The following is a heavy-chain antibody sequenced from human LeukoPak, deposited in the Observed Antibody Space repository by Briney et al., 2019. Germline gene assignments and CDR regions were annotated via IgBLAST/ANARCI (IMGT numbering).Heavy chain of an antibody. CDR1: GYRFTSYW. D-gene: IGHD6-13*01. CDR2: IYPGDSDT. CDR3: ARHSSSWFPRGYYYMDV. V-gene: IGHV5-51*01. Sequence: GASLKISCKGSGYRFTSYWIGWVRQLPGKGLEGMGIIYPGDSDTRYSPSFQGQVTISADKSISTAYLQWSSLKASDTAMYYCARHSSSWFPRGYYYMDVWGKGTTVTVSS. J-gene: IGHJ6*03.